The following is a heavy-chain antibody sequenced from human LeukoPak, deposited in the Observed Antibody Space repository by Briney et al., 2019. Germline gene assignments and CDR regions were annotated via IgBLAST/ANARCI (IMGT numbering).Heavy chain of an antibody. V-gene: IGHV3-21*01. CDR3: ARDNYDGFDY. Sequence: GGSLRLSCAASGFTLSRYSMNWVRQAPGKGLEWVSSISSGSSYIYYAGSVKGRFTISRDNAKNSLYLQMNSLRAEDTAVYYCARDNYDGFDYWGQGTLVTVSS. CDR1: GFTLSRYS. CDR2: ISSGSSYI. J-gene: IGHJ4*02. D-gene: IGHD3-22*01.